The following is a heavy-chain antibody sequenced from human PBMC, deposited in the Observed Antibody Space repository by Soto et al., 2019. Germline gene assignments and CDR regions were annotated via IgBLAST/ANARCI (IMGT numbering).Heavy chain of an antibody. J-gene: IGHJ4*02. D-gene: IGHD2-21*02. Sequence: SLTCAVYGGSFSGYYWSWIRQPPGKGLEWIVEINHSGSTNYNPSLKSRVTISVDTSKNQFSLKLSSVTAADTAVYYCARGLVVTASPSYYFDYWGEGXLVTVRS. CDR1: GGSFSGYY. V-gene: IGHV4-34*01. CDR2: INHSGST. CDR3: ARGLVVTASPSYYFDY.